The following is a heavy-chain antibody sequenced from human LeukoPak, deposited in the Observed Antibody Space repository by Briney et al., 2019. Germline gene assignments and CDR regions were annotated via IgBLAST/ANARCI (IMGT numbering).Heavy chain of an antibody. Sequence: GGSLRLSCVASGFTFDDYAMSWVRQAPGKGLEWVSAISGSGGSTYYADSVKGRFTISRDNSKNTLYLQMNSLRAEDTAVYYCAIRYYYDSSGYLWGQGTLVTVSS. J-gene: IGHJ5*02. CDR2: ISGSGGST. D-gene: IGHD3-22*01. CDR3: AIRYYYDSSGYL. V-gene: IGHV3-23*01. CDR1: GFTFDDYA.